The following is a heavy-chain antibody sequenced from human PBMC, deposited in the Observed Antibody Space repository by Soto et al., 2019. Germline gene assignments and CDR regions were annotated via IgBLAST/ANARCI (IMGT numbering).Heavy chain of an antibody. Sequence: QVPLQESGPGLVKPSQSLSLTCTVSGGSISSGGYYWSWIRQHPGKGLEWIGYIYYSGSTYYNPSLKSRVIISVDTSKNQFSLKLSSVTAADTAVYYCARGRTGYSFDYWGQGTLVTVSS. CDR2: IYYSGST. CDR1: GGSISSGGYY. V-gene: IGHV4-31*03. CDR3: ARGRTGYSFDY. D-gene: IGHD3-9*01. J-gene: IGHJ4*02.